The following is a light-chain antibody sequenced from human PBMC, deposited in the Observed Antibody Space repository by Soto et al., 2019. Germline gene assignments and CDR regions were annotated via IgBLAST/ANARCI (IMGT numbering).Light chain of an antibody. V-gene: IGKV3-15*01. CDR1: QSVSSN. J-gene: IGKJ2*01. Sequence: EIVMTQSRATLSVSPGERATLSCRASQSVSSNLAWYQQKPGQAPRLLIYGASTRATGIPARFSGSGSGTEFTLTISSLQSEDFAVYYCQQYNNWPPLYTFGQGTKVDIK. CDR3: QQYNNWPPLYT. CDR2: GAS.